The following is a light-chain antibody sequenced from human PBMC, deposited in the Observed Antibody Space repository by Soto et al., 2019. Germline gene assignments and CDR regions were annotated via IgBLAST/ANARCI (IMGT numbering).Light chain of an antibody. CDR3: QQYGYSFWT. CDR2: GAS. CDR1: QSVKTF. J-gene: IGKJ1*01. V-gene: IGKV3-20*01. Sequence: EIVLTQSPATLSLSPGERATLSCRASQSVKTFLVWYQQRPGQAPRLLIYGASTRAAGIPDRFSGSGSGTDFTLTITRLEPEDSAVYYCQQYGYSFWTFGQGTKVDIK.